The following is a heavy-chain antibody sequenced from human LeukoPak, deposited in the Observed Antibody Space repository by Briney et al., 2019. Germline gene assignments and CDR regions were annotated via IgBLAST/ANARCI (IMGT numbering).Heavy chain of an antibody. Sequence: AGGSLRLSCAASGFTFSSYSMTWVRQAPGKGLEWVSYIDPSSSSIYYADTVKGRFTISRDNAKRSLHLQMNSLRDEDTAVYYCARAAYNSSPDYWGQGTLVTVPS. CDR2: IDPSSSSI. J-gene: IGHJ4*02. D-gene: IGHD6-13*01. V-gene: IGHV3-48*02. CDR3: ARAAYNSSPDY. CDR1: GFTFSSYS.